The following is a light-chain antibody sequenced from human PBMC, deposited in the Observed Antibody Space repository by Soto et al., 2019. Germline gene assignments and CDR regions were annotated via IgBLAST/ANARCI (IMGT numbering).Light chain of an antibody. CDR2: AAS. Sequence: IVMTQTPLSLSVTPGQPASISCKSSQSLLQSDGNTYLYWYLQKPGKVPKLLIYAASTLQSGVPSRFSGGGSGADFTLTISSLQPEDVATYYCQNYNSAPLTFGGGTKVEIK. J-gene: IGKJ4*01. V-gene: IGKV2-29*01. CDR3: QNYNSAPLT. CDR1: QSLLQSDGNTY.